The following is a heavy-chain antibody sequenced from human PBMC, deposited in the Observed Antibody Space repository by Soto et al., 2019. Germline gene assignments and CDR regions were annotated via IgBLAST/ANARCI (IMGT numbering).Heavy chain of an antibody. J-gene: IGHJ5*02. V-gene: IGHV3-30-3*01. Sequence: GGSLRLSCAASGFTFSSYAMHWVRQAPGKGLEWVAVISYDGSNKYYADSVKGRFTISRDNSKNTLYLQMNSLRAEDTAVYYCAREVAARIKRYNWFDPWGQGTLVTVSS. CDR3: AREVAARIKRYNWFDP. CDR2: ISYDGSNK. CDR1: GFTFSSYA. D-gene: IGHD6-6*01.